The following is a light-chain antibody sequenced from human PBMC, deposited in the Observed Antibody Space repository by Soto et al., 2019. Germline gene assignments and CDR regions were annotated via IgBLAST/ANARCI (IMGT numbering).Light chain of an antibody. CDR3: SSYAGRNHYV. V-gene: IGLV2-8*01. J-gene: IGLJ1*01. Sequence: QSALTQPPSASGSPGQSVTISCTGTSSDVGGYNYVSWYQQHPGKAPKLMIFEVTKRPSGVPDRFSGSKSGNTASLTVSGLQPEDEADYYCSSYAGRNHYVFGTGTKVTVL. CDR2: EVT. CDR1: SSDVGGYNY.